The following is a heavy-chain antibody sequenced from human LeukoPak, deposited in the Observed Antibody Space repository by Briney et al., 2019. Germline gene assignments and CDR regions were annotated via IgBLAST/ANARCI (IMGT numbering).Heavy chain of an antibody. CDR1: GFSFNNYA. CDR2: IIGSSGAT. CDR3: AKGAYDYIEMGYFDN. J-gene: IGHJ4*02. V-gene: IGHV3-23*01. Sequence: GGSLRLSCAPSGFSFNNYAMSWVRQAPGKGLEWVSLIIGSSGATFYADSVKGRFTISRDNSKNTLYLQMNSLRAEDTAVYFCAKGAYDYIEMGYFDNWGQGTLVTVSS. D-gene: IGHD5-12*01.